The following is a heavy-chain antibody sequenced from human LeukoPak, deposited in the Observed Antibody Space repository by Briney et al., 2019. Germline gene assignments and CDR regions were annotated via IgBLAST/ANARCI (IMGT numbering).Heavy chain of an antibody. Sequence: ASVKVSCKASGYTFTNYGISWVRQAPGQGLDWMGWISAYNGNKVYAQELQGRVTMTTDTSTSTAYMELRSQRSDDTAVYYCARDRWSSSSSEGALDIWGQGTMVTVSS. CDR2: ISAYNGNK. CDR1: GYTFTNYG. V-gene: IGHV1-18*01. D-gene: IGHD6-6*01. CDR3: ARDRWSSSSSEGALDI. J-gene: IGHJ3*02.